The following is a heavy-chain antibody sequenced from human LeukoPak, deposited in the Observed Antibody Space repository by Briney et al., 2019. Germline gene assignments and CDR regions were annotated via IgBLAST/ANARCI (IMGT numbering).Heavy chain of an antibody. CDR2: ISGSGGST. J-gene: IGHJ4*02. D-gene: IGHD2-2*01. CDR1: GFTFSSYA. V-gene: IGHV3-23*01. CDR3: AKQAGIVVVPAAMVDY. Sequence: TGGSLRLSCAASGFTFSSYAMTWVRQAPGKGLEWVSGISGSGGSTYNADSVKGRFTISRDNSKNTLFLQMNSLRAEDTAVYYCAKQAGIVVVPAAMVDYWGQGTLVTVSS.